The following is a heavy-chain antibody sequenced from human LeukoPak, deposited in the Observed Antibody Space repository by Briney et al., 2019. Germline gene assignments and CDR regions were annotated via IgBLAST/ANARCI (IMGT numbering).Heavy chain of an antibody. V-gene: IGHV3-23*01. CDR3: ATGAITMVRGVIRSAFDY. Sequence: GGSLRLSCAASGFTSSSYAMSWVRQPQGRGLKWFSAIIGSGGSTYYADSVKGRFTISRDNSKNTLYLQMNSLRAEDTAVYYYATGAITMVRGVIRSAFDYWGQGTLVTVSS. CDR2: IIGSGGST. CDR1: GFTSSSYA. D-gene: IGHD3-10*01. J-gene: IGHJ4*02.